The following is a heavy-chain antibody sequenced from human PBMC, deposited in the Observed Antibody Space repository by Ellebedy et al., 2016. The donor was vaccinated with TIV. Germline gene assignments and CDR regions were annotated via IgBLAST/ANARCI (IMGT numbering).Heavy chain of an antibody. V-gene: IGHV3-30*19. CDR3: ARDWSDIVVVPAAMSWFDP. D-gene: IGHD2-2*01. CDR1: GFTFSSYA. J-gene: IGHJ5*02. Sequence: GESLKISXAASGFTFSSYAMSWVRQAPGKGLEWVAVISYDGSNKYYADSVKGRFTISRDNSKNTLYLQMNSLRAEDTAVYYCARDWSDIVVVPAAMSWFDPWGQGTLVTVSS. CDR2: ISYDGSNK.